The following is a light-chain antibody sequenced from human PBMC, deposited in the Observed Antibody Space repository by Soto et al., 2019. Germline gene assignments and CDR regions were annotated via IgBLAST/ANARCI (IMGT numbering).Light chain of an antibody. Sequence: EIVLTQSPATLSLSPGERATLSCRVSQSVDSYLAWYQQKAGQAPRLLIYDASNRATGIPARFSGSGSGTDFTLTISSLQPEDFATYYCQHSYTTPPWTFGQGTKVDI. V-gene: IGKV3-11*01. CDR1: QSVDSY. CDR3: QHSYTTPPWT. CDR2: DAS. J-gene: IGKJ1*01.